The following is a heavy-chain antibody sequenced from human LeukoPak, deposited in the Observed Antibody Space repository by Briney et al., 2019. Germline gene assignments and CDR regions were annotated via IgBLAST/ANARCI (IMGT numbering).Heavy chain of an antibody. Sequence: GGSLRLSCAASGFTVSSNYMSWVRQAPGKGLEWVAIIKQDGSEKYSVDSVKGRFIISRDNAKNSLYLQMNRLRAEDTAVYYCARDSGSSYAFDIWGQGTMVTVSS. CDR2: IKQDGSEK. D-gene: IGHD1-26*01. CDR3: ARDSGSSYAFDI. CDR1: GFTVSSNY. J-gene: IGHJ3*02. V-gene: IGHV3-7*01.